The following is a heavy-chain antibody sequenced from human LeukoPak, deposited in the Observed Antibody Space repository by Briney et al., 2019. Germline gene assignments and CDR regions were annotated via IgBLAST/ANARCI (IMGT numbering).Heavy chain of an antibody. CDR3: ARAWRTRVDY. V-gene: IGHV1-18*04. J-gene: IGHJ4*02. CDR1: GYTFTGYY. CDR2: ISAYNGNT. Sequence: ASVKVSCKASGYTFTGYYMHWVRQAPGQGLEWMGWISAYNGNTNYAQKLQGRVTMTTDTSTSTAYMELRSLRSDDTAVYYCARAWRTRVDYWGQGTLVTVSS.